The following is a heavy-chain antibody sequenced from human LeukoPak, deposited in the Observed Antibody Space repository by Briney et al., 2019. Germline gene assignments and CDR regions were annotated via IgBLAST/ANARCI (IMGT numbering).Heavy chain of an antibody. CDR3: ARYARLLANWFDP. Sequence: SETLSLTCAVYGGSFSGFYWSWIRQSPGKGLEWIGEINHSGDTNYNPSLKSRLTISVDTSKNHVSLNLSSVTAADTAVYYCARYARLLANWFDPWGQGTLVTVSS. CDR2: INHSGDT. D-gene: IGHD2-8*02. CDR1: GGSFSGFY. V-gene: IGHV4-34*01. J-gene: IGHJ5*02.